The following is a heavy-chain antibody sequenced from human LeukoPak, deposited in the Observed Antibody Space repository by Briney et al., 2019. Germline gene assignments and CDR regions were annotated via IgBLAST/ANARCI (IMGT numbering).Heavy chain of an antibody. D-gene: IGHD3-3*01. CDR3: ARMRFLESTDSMDV. CDR2: ISYDGSNK. Sequence: GGSLRLSCAASGFTFSSYAMPWVRQAPGKGLEWVAVISYDGSNKYYADSVKGRFTISRDNSKNTLYLQMNSLRAEDTAVYYCARMRFLESTDSMDVWGQGITVTVSS. V-gene: IGHV3-30-3*01. J-gene: IGHJ6*02. CDR1: GFTFSSYA.